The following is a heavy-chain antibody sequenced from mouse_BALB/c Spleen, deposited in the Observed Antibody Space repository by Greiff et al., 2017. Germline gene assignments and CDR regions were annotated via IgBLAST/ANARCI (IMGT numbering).Heavy chain of an antibody. V-gene: IGHV5-6-5*01. CDR3: ARQVDY. CDR2: ISSGGST. CDR1: GFTFSSYA. J-gene: IGHJ2*01. Sequence: EVNVVESGGGLVKPGGSLKLSCAASGFTFSSYAMSWVRQTPEKRLEWVASISSGGSTYYPDSVKDRFTISRDNARNILYLQMSSLRSEDTAMYYCARQVDYWGQGTTLTVSS.